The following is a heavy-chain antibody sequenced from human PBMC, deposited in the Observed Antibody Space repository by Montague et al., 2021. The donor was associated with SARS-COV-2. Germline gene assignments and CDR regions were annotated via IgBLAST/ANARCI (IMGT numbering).Heavy chain of an antibody. CDR3: AKAIYCYGGSCYFYGMDV. J-gene: IGHJ6*02. CDR2: ISYDGSNQ. Sequence: SLRLSCAASGFTVISYGLHWVRQAPGKGLEWVALISYDGSNQYYADSXXGLFTVSRDNSKNTLYLQMNSLRAEDTAVYYCAKAIYCYGGSCYFYGMDVWGQGTTVTVSS. D-gene: IGHD2-15*01. CDR1: GFTVISYG. V-gene: IGHV3-30*18.